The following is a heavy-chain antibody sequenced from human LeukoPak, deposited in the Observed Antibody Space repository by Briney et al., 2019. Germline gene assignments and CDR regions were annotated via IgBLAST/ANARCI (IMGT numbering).Heavy chain of an antibody. CDR2: IRVYNGDT. CDR3: ARSHAFDI. J-gene: IGHJ3*02. Sequence: ASVKVSFKASRYTFTYYGSSCVRQAPGQGPEGGGWIRVYNGDTDYAQKLQGRVTMTTDTSTSTAYMELRSLRSADTAMYYCARSHAFDIWGQGTLVTVSS. CDR1: RYTFTYYG. V-gene: IGHV1-18*01.